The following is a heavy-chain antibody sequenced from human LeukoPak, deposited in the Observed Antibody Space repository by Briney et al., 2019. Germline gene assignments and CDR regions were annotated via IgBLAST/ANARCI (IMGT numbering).Heavy chain of an antibody. CDR1: GYTFTSYA. Sequence: ASVKVSCKASGYTFTSYAMHWVRQAPGQGLEWMGGIIPIFGTANYAQKFQGRVTITADESTSTAYMELSSLRSEDTAVYYCARVIVRAGYYFDYWGQGTLVTVSS. J-gene: IGHJ4*02. D-gene: IGHD2-21*01. CDR2: IIPIFGTA. V-gene: IGHV1-69*13. CDR3: ARVIVRAGYYFDY.